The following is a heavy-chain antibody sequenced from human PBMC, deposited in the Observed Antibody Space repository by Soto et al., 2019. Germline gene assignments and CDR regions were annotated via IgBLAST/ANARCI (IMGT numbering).Heavy chain of an antibody. D-gene: IGHD6-19*01. Sequence: PSETLSLTCTVSGGSISSSSYYWGWIRQPPGKGLEWIGSIYYSGSTYYNPSLKSRVTISVDTSKNQFSLKLSSVTAADTAVYYCAIAVATTIDYWGQGTLVTVSS. J-gene: IGHJ4*02. CDR1: GGSISSSSYY. V-gene: IGHV4-39*01. CDR2: IYYSGST. CDR3: AIAVATTIDY.